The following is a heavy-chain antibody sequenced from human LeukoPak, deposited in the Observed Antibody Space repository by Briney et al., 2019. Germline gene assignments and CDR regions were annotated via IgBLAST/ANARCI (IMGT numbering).Heavy chain of an antibody. CDR3: AKEKKYYYDGSGYPGYDY. CDR1: GFTFSIYG. CDR2: IRYDGSNK. D-gene: IGHD3-22*01. J-gene: IGHJ4*02. V-gene: IGHV3-30*02. Sequence: GGSLRLSCTASGFTFSIYGMHWVRQAPGKGLEWVAFIRYDGSNKYYADSVKGRFTISRYNSKNTLYLQMNSLRAEDTAVYYCAKEKKYYYDGSGYPGYDYWGQGTLVTVSS.